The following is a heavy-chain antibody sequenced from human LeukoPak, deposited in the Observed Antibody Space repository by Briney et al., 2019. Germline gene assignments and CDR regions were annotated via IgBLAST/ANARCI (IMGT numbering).Heavy chain of an antibody. CDR1: GGTFSSYA. Sequence: SVKVSCKASGGTFSSYAISWVRQAPGQGLEWMGGIIPIFGTANYAQKFQGRVTITADESTSTAYMELSSLRSEDTAVYYCAREKVGAAGEFDYWGQGTLVTVSS. J-gene: IGHJ4*02. CDR2: IIPIFGTA. V-gene: IGHV1-69*13. D-gene: IGHD2-15*01. CDR3: AREKVGAAGEFDY.